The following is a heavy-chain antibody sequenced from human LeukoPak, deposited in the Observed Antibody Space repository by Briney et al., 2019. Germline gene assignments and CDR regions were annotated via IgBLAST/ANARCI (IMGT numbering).Heavy chain of an antibody. CDR3: ARGSEYCSGGSCFD. V-gene: IGHV4-4*07. CDR2: IYTSGST. J-gene: IGHJ4*02. Sequence: PSETLSLTCTVSGGSISSYYWSWIRQPAGKGLEWIGRIYTSGSTNYNPSLKSRVTMSVDTSKNQFSLKLSSVTAADTAVYYCARGSEYCSGGSCFDWGQGTLVTVPS. D-gene: IGHD2-15*01. CDR1: GGSISSYY.